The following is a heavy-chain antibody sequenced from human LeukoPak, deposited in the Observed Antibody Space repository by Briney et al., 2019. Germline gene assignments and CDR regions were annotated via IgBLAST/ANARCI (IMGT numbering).Heavy chain of an antibody. CDR1: GFTFSSYG. J-gene: IGHJ4*02. D-gene: IGHD2-2*01. CDR2: IRYDGSNK. Sequence: GGSLRLSCAASGFTFSSYGMHWVRQAPGKGLEWVAFIRYDGSNKYYADSVKGRFTISRDNSKNTLYLQMNSLRAEDTAVYYCAKDRYARVGCSSTSCYANYYFDYWGQGTLVTVSS. CDR3: AKDRYARVGCSSTSCYANYYFDY. V-gene: IGHV3-30*02.